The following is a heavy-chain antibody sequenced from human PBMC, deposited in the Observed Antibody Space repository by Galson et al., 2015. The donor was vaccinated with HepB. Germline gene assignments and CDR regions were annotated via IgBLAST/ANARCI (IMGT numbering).Heavy chain of an antibody. CDR3: ARDLDYTFDY. J-gene: IGHJ4*02. Sequence: SLRLSCAVSGFTFSSYWMSWVRQAPGKGLEWVANIKEDGSEKYYVDSVKGRFTISRDNAKNSLYLQMNSLRAEDTAVYYCARDLDYTFDYWGQGTLVTVSS. CDR1: GFTFSSYW. D-gene: IGHD3/OR15-3a*01. V-gene: IGHV3-7*03. CDR2: IKEDGSEK.